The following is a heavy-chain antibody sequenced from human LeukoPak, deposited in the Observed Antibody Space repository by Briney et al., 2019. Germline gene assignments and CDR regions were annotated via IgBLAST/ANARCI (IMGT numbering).Heavy chain of an antibody. CDR1: GYRFNTYW. D-gene: IGHD3-22*01. CDR3: ARVHDSSGYYWYFAL. J-gene: IGHJ2*01. V-gene: IGHV5-51*01. CDR2: IYPGDSDP. Sequence: GESLKISCKGSGYRFNTYWIAWVRQMPGKGLEWMGIIYPGDSDPRYRPSFQGQVNISADKSISTAYLQWNSLKASDTAMYYCARVHDSSGYYWYFALWGRGTLVTVSS.